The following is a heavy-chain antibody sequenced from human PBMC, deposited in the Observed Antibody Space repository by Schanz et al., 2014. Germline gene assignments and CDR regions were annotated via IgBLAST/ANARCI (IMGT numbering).Heavy chain of an antibody. CDR1: GGTFNDFG. Sequence: QVQLVQSGAEVKKPGSSVKVSCKASGGTFNDFGISWVRQAPGQGPEWMGRSMPLLAIANYAQKFQGRVTMTADKATSTAYMELSSLRPEDTAMYYCARDRWNYEGGIFDIWGQGPMVTVSS. J-gene: IGHJ3*02. D-gene: IGHD1-7*01. V-gene: IGHV1-69*04. CDR3: ARDRWNYEGGIFDI. CDR2: SMPLLAIA.